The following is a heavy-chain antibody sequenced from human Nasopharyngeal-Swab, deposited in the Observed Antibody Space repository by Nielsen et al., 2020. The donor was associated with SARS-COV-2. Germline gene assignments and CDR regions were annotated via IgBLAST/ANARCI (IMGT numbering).Heavy chain of an antibody. CDR2: IYYSGST. CDR3: ARVSDYDFWSGPQPDAFDI. Sequence: TLSLTCTVSGGSISSSSYYWGWIRQPPGKGLEWIGSIYYSGSTYYNPSLKSRVTISVDTSKNQFSLKLSSVTAADTAVYYCARVSDYDFWSGPQPDAFDIWGQGTMVTVSS. V-gene: IGHV4-39*07. CDR1: GGSISSSSYY. D-gene: IGHD3-3*01. J-gene: IGHJ3*02.